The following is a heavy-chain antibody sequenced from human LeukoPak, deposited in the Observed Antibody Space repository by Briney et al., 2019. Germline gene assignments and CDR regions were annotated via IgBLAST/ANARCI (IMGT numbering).Heavy chain of an antibody. J-gene: IGHJ4*02. Sequence: ASVKVSCKASGYTFTGYYMHWVRQAPGKGLEWMGGFDPEDGETIYAQKFQGRVTMTEDTSTDTAYMELSSLRSEDTAVYYCASGIVVVVAATEVDYWGQGSLVTVSS. D-gene: IGHD2-15*01. V-gene: IGHV1-24*01. CDR2: FDPEDGET. CDR1: GYTFTGYY. CDR3: ASGIVVVVAATEVDY.